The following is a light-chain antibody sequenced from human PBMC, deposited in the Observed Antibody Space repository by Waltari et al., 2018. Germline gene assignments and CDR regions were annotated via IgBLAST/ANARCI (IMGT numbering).Light chain of an antibody. J-gene: IGKJ1*01. Sequence: DVVMTQSPLSLPVTLGQPASISCRSSQSLVHSDGNTYLNWFQQRPGPSPRRLFYRVSNRDSGVPDRFSGSGSGTDFTLKISRVEAEDVGVYYCMQGTHWPWTFGQGTKVEIK. CDR2: RVS. CDR1: QSLVHSDGNTY. V-gene: IGKV2-30*02. CDR3: MQGTHWPWT.